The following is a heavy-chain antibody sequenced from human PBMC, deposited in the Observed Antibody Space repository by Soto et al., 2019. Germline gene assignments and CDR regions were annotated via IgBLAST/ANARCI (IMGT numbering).Heavy chain of an antibody. CDR1: GGSISSYY. CDR2: IYYSGST. J-gene: IGHJ6*02. Sequence: SETLSLTCTVSGGSISSYYWSWIRQPPGKGLEWIGYIYYSGSTNYIPSLKSRVTISVDTSKNQFSLKLSSVTAADTAVYYCARVRVSIAARRYYYYYGMDVWGQGTTVTVSS. V-gene: IGHV4-59*01. CDR3: ARVRVSIAARRYYYYYGMDV. D-gene: IGHD6-6*01.